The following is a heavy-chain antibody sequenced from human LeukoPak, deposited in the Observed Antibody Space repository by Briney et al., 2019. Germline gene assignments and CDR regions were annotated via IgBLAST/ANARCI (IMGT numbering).Heavy chain of an antibody. CDR3: ARVGSATLYYYDSSGYYYDQ. V-gene: IGHV1-2*02. Sequence: GASVKVSCKASGYTFTDYYMHWVRQAPGQGLEWMGWINPNSGGTNYAQKFQGRVTMTRDTSTSTVYMELSSLRSEDTAVYYCARVGSATLYYYDSSGYYYDQWGQGTLVTVSS. CDR1: GYTFTDYY. J-gene: IGHJ4*02. D-gene: IGHD3-22*01. CDR2: INPNSGGT.